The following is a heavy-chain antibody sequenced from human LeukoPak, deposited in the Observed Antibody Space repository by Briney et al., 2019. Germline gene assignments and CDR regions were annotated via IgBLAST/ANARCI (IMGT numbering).Heavy chain of an antibody. CDR2: ISGSGGST. V-gene: IGHV3-23*01. CDR1: GFTFSSYA. Sequence: GGSLRLSCAASGFTFSSYAMSWVRQAPGKGLEWVSAISGSGGSTYYADSVKGRFTISRDNSKNTLYLQMTSLRAEDTAVYYCAKDKVAYYYGSGSYYSSPGYFDYWGQGTLVTVSS. J-gene: IGHJ4*02. D-gene: IGHD3-10*01. CDR3: AKDKVAYYYGSGSYYSSPGYFDY.